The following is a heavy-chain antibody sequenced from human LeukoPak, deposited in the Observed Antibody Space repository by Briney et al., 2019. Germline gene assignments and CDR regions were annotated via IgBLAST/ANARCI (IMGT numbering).Heavy chain of an antibody. CDR2: IRSKAYGETA. V-gene: IGHV3-49*04. CDR1: GFTFSSYS. D-gene: IGHD1-1*01. J-gene: IGHJ4*02. Sequence: PGGSPRLSCAASGFTFSSYSMNWVRQAPGKGLEWVGFIRSKAYGETADYAASVKGRFTISRDDSKAIAYLQMNSLKTEDTAVYHCTRDRGAYNLYDYWGQGTLVTVSS. CDR3: TRDRGAYNLYDY.